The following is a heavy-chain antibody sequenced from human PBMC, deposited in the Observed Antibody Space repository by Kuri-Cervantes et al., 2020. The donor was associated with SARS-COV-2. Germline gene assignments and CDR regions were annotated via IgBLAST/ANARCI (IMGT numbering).Heavy chain of an antibody. V-gene: IGHV3-33*01. CDR3: AREEAVAGNGGLDY. Sequence: GESLKISCAASGFSFSTYGMHWVRQAPGKGLEWVALLWYDGSKKYYADSVKGRFTISRDNSKNTLYLQMNNLRAEDTAVYYCAREEAVAGNGGLDYWGQGTLVTVSS. D-gene: IGHD6-19*01. CDR2: LWYDGSKK. CDR1: GFSFSTYG. J-gene: IGHJ4*02.